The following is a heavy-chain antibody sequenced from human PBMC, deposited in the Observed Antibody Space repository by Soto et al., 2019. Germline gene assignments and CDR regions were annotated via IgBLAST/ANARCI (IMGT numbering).Heavy chain of an antibody. Sequence: QVQLQESGPGLVKPSQTLSLTCTVSGGSISSGDYYWTWIRQHPGKGLEWIGYIYYSGNTKHNPSLKSRITNSVDTSKNQFSLKLNSVTAADTAVYYGTRTKTSSTSFHVDYWGQGTQVTVSS. D-gene: IGHD2-2*01. J-gene: IGHJ4*02. CDR2: IYYSGNT. CDR1: GGSISSGDYY. CDR3: TRTKTSSTSFHVDY. V-gene: IGHV4-31*03.